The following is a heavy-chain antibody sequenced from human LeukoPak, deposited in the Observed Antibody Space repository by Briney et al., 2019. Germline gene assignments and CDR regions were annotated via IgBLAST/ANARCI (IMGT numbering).Heavy chain of an antibody. Sequence: GGSLRLSCAASGFTFSSYGMHWVRQAPGKGLEWVAFIRYDGSNKYYADSVKGRFTISRDNSKNSLYPQMSSLRAEDTAVYYCARVDYFGWFDPWGQGTLVTVSS. J-gene: IGHJ5*02. CDR2: IRYDGSNK. CDR3: ARVDYFGWFDP. V-gene: IGHV3-30*02. D-gene: IGHD3-3*01. CDR1: GFTFSSYG.